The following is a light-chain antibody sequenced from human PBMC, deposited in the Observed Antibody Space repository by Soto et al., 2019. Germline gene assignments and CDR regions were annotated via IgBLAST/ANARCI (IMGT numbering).Light chain of an antibody. V-gene: IGKV3-15*01. CDR3: QQYNNWPPYT. CDR1: QSVSSN. Sequence: EIVMTQSPATLSVSPGERATLSCRASQSVSSNLAWYQQKPGQAPRLLIYGASTRATGIPARFSGSGSGTDFTLTISSLQSEDFAVYYCQQYNNWPPYTFGQGTRWISN. J-gene: IGKJ2*01. CDR2: GAS.